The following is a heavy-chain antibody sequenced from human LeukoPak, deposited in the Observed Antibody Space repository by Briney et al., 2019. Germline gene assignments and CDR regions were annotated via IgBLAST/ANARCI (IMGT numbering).Heavy chain of an antibody. J-gene: IGHJ6*03. Sequence: GGSLRLSCAASGFTFDSYAMTWVRQAPGKGLEWVSSISGGGGITNYADSVKGRFTISRDNSKYTLFLQMNSLRAEDAAVYYCAKYGVDCSSTSCYPLYYMDVWGKGTTVTVSS. D-gene: IGHD2-2*01. CDR3: AKYGVDCSSTSCYPLYYMDV. V-gene: IGHV3-23*01. CDR2: ISGGGGIT. CDR1: GFTFDSYA.